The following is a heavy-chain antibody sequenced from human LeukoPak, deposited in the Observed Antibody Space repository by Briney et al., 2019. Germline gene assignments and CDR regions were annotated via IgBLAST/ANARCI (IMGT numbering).Heavy chain of an antibody. D-gene: IGHD3-10*01. J-gene: IGHJ5*02. CDR1: GFTFSSYG. Sequence: PGGSLRLSCAASGFTFSSYGMHWVRQAPGKGLEWVAVIWYDGSNEYYADSVKGRFTISRDNSKNTLYLQMNSLRAEDTAVYYCAREGAIWFGETQPYWFDLWGQGTLVTVSS. CDR3: AREGAIWFGETQPYWFDL. CDR2: IWYDGSNE. V-gene: IGHV3-33*01.